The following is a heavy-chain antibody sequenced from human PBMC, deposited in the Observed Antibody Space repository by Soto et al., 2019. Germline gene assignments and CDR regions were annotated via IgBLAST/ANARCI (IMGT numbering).Heavy chain of an antibody. CDR3: VYIWFGELLRAFDI. CDR2: IIPILGIA. V-gene: IGHV1-69*02. D-gene: IGHD3-10*01. CDR1: GGTFSSYT. J-gene: IGHJ3*02. Sequence: GASVKVSCKASGGTFSSYTISWVRQAPGQGLEWMGRIIPILGIANYAQKFQGRVAITADKPTSTAYMELSSLRSEDTAVYYCVYIWFGELLRAFDIWGQGTMVTVSS.